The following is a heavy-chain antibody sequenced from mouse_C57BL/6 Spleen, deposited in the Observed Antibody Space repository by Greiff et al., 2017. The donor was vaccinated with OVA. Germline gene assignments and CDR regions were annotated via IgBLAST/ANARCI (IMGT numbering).Heavy chain of an antibody. V-gene: IGHV1-64*01. J-gene: IGHJ2*01. CDR2: IHPNSGST. D-gene: IGHD2-3*01. CDR1: GYTFTSYW. Sequence: QVQLQQPGAELVKPGASVKLSCKASGYTFTSYWMHWVKQRPGQGLEWIGMIHPNSGSTNYNEKFKSKATLTVDKSSSTAYMQLSSLTSEDSAVYYCASSSDGPYYFDYWGQGTTLTVSS. CDR3: ASSSDGPYYFDY.